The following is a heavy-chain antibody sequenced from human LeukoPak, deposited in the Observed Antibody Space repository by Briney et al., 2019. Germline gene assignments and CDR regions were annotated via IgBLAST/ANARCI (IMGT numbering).Heavy chain of an antibody. J-gene: IGHJ5*02. CDR2: IHTSGST. CDR3: AREERSWFDP. V-gene: IGHV4-4*07. Sequence: SETLSLTCSVSGASIDTYYWSWIRQPAGKGLEWIGHIHTSGSTNYNPSLKSRVTISLDTSKNQFSLKLSSMTAADTAVYYCAREERSWFDPWGQGTLVTVSS. CDR1: GASIDTYY.